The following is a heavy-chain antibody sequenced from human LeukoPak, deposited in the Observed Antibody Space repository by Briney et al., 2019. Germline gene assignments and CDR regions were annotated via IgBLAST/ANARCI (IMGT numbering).Heavy chain of an antibody. CDR2: IFASGST. J-gene: IGHJ4*02. Sequence: SETLSLTCTVSGGSFSSHYWSWIRQPAGKGLEWIGHIFASGSTKYNPSLQSRVTMSVDTSKNQFSLKLSSVTAADTAVYYCARTYSSVSTTYYFDYWGQGTLVTVSS. D-gene: IGHD6-19*01. CDR3: ARTYSSVSTTYYFDY. V-gene: IGHV4-4*07. CDR1: GGSFSSHY.